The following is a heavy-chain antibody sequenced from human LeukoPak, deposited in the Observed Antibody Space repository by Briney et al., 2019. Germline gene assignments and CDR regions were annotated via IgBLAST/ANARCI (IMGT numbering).Heavy chain of an antibody. CDR1: GFTFSSYE. CDR3: AKDWGSGGSDWFDP. CDR2: ISSSGSTI. V-gene: IGHV3-48*03. Sequence: GGSLRLSCAASGFTFSSYEMNWVRQAPGKGLEWVSYISSSGSTIYYADSVKGRFTISRDNAKNSLYLQMNSLRAEDTALYYCAKDWGSGGSDWFDPWGQGTLVTVSS. J-gene: IGHJ5*02. D-gene: IGHD2-15*01.